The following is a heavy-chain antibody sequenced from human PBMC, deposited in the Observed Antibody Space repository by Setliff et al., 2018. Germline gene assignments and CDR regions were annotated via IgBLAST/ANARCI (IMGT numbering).Heavy chain of an antibody. D-gene: IGHD3-16*01. CDR2: IKQDGSEK. Sequence: GVLRLSCAASGFTVSSNYMSWVRQAPGKGLEWVANIKQDGSEKYYVDSVKGRFTISRDNAKNSLYLQMNSLRAEDTAVYYCARDGGEYWGQGTLVTVSS. V-gene: IGHV3-7*01. J-gene: IGHJ4*02. CDR1: GFTVSSNY. CDR3: ARDGGEY.